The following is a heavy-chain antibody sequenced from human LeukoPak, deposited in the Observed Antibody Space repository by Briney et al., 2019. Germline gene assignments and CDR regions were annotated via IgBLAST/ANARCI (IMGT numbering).Heavy chain of an antibody. D-gene: IGHD5-18*01. Sequence: SETLSLTCTVSGDSISSSSYYWGWIRQPLEKGLEWIGSIYYSGTTHYSPSLESRVTISVDTSKNQFSLKLASVTAADTAIYYCAKGAGGFSYYNWFDPWGQGTLVTVSS. J-gene: IGHJ5*02. V-gene: IGHV4-39*07. CDR2: IYYSGTT. CDR1: GDSISSSSYY. CDR3: AKGAGGFSYYNWFDP.